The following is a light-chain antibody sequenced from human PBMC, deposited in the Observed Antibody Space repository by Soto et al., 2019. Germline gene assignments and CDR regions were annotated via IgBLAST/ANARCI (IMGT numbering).Light chain of an antibody. CDR3: QHYSSSRWT. V-gene: IGKV3-20*01. CDR1: QSVSTRS. Sequence: IVLTQSPGTLSLSPGERATLSCRASQSVSTRSLAWYQQKPGQAPRLLIYAASSRATGIPDRFSGGGSGTDFTLTIGRLEPEDFAVYYCQHYSSSRWTFGQGTKVDIK. CDR2: AAS. J-gene: IGKJ1*01.